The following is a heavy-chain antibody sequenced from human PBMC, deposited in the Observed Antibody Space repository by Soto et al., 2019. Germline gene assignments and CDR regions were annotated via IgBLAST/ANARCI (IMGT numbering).Heavy chain of an antibody. Sequence: QLQLQESGPGLVKPSETLSLTCTVSGGSISSSSYYWGWIRQPPGKGLEWIGSIYYSGSTYYNPSLKSRVTISVDTSKNQFSLKLSSVTAADTAVYYCARVNSWYGLNEYWYFDLWGRGTLVTVSS. CDR2: IYYSGST. CDR3: ARVNSWYGLNEYWYFDL. V-gene: IGHV4-39*01. J-gene: IGHJ2*01. CDR1: GGSISSSSYY. D-gene: IGHD6-13*01.